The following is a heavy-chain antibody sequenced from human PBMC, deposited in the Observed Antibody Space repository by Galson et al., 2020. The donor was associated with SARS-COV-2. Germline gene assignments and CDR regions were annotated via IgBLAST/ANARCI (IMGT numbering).Heavy chain of an antibody. Sequence: GGSLRLSCAASGFTFSSYAMSWVRQAPGKGLEWVSAISGSGGSTYYADSVKGRFTISRDNSKNTLYLQMNSLRAEDTAVYYCAKDPYYDILTGYSRDWGQGTLVTVSS. V-gene: IGHV3-23*01. CDR3: AKDPYYDILTGYSRD. CDR1: GFTFSSYA. CDR2: ISGSGGST. D-gene: IGHD3-9*01. J-gene: IGHJ4*02.